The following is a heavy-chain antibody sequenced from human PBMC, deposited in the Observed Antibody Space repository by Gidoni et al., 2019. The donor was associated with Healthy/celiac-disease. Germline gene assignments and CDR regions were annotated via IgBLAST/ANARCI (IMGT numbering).Heavy chain of an antibody. V-gene: IGHV3-7*03. Sequence: EMQLVESGGGLVQPGGSLRLSCAASGFSFSSYWMGWVRQAPGKGLGGVANIKQDGNEKYYVDSVKGRFTISRDNAKNSLYLQINSLRAEDTAVYYCAREDSTVAISYYYYGMDVWGQGTTVTVSS. J-gene: IGHJ6*02. CDR3: AREDSTVAISYYYYGMDV. CDR2: IKQDGNEK. CDR1: GFSFSSYW. D-gene: IGHD5-12*01.